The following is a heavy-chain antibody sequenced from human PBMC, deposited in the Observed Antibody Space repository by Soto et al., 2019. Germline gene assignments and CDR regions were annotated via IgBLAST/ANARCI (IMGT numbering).Heavy chain of an antibody. CDR1: GGSISRYY. J-gene: IGHJ6*03. CDR3: ARQRATGRNYYYYMDV. Sequence: QVQLQESGPGLVKPSETLSLTCTVSGGSISRYYWSWIRQPPGKGLEWIGYIYYSGSTNYNPSLKSRVTISVDTSKNQFSLKLSSVTAADTAVYYCARQRATGRNYYYYMDVWGKETTVTVSS. CDR2: IYYSGST. D-gene: IGHD1-26*01. V-gene: IGHV4-59*08.